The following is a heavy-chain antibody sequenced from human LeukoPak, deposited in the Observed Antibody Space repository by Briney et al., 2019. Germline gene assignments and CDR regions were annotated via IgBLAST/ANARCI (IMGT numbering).Heavy chain of an antibody. D-gene: IGHD3-3*01. J-gene: IGHJ4*02. CDR1: GGSISSTNW. CDR2: VHLDGRT. CDR3: AREGGFYRPLDY. V-gene: IGHV4-4*02. Sequence: SETLSLTCGVSGGSISSTNWWTWVRQPPGKGLEWIGEVHLDGRTNYNPSLESRLTMSVDLSENHISLKLTSVTAADTAVYYCAREGGFYRPLDYSGQGTLVTVSS.